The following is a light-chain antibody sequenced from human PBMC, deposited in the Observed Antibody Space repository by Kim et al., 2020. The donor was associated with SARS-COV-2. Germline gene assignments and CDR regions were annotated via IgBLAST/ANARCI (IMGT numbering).Light chain of an antibody. J-gene: IGLJ3*02. CDR2: DNK. V-gene: IGLV1-51*01. CDR3: GAWDSSLSAVV. Sequence: QSVLTQPPSVSAAPGQKVTISCSGTSSNIGDNYVSWYQQFPGTAPKLLIYDNKKRPSGIPDRFSGSKSGTSATLAITGLQTGDEADYHCGAWDSSLSAVVFGGGTQLTVL. CDR1: SSNIGDNY.